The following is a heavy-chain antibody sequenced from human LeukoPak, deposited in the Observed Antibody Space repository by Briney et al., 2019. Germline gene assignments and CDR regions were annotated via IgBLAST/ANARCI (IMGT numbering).Heavy chain of an antibody. CDR1: GLTVSSNY. CDR2: IYSGGST. D-gene: IGHD2-2*02. Sequence: GGSLRLSCAASGLTVSSNYMSWVRQAPGKGLEWVSVIYSGGSTYYADSVKGRFTISRDNSKNTLYLQMNSLRAEDTAVYYCASVYCSSTSCYTYFDYWGQGTLVTVSS. CDR3: ASVYCSSTSCYTYFDY. V-gene: IGHV3-66*01. J-gene: IGHJ4*02.